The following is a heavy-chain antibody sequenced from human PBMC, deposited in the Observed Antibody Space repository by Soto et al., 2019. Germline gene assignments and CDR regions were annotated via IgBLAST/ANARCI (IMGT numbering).Heavy chain of an antibody. Sequence: QVQLQESGPGLVKPSETLSLTCTVSGDSMTKYYWSWIRQPAGKGLEWIGRIYTSGSTNYNPTLKSRVTMTIDTSNNHFSLKLKYVTTADTAVYYCARTVGAAYYFDCWGQGALGTVSS. V-gene: IGHV4-4*07. CDR2: IYTSGST. CDR1: GDSMTKYY. J-gene: IGHJ4*02. D-gene: IGHD1-26*01. CDR3: ARTVGAAYYFDC.